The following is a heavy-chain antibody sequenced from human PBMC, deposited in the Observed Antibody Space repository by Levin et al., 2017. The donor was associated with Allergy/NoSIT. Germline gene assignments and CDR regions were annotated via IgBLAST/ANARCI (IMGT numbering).Heavy chain of an antibody. CDR3: ARPAYCSSMRCTGPLHY. CDR2: INDSGVT. CDR1: GDSLRSYY. Sequence: KTSETLSLTCAVYGDSLRSYYWNWIRQSPGKGLEWIGEINDSGVTKYNPSLKSRVTISVDTSKNQFSVRLTSVTAADTAVYFCARPAYCSSMRCTGPLHYWGQGALVTVSS. J-gene: IGHJ4*02. V-gene: IGHV4-34*01. D-gene: IGHD2-2*01.